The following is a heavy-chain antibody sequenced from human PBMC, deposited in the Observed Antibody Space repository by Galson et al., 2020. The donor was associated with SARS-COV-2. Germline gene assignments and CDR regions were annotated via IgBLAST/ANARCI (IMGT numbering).Heavy chain of an antibody. CDR1: GFTFQSYA. J-gene: IGHJ6*02. D-gene: IGHD3-22*01. Sequence: GGSLRLSCAASGFTFQSYAMNWVRQAPGKGLEWVSTISGSGGSTYHTDSVKGRFTISRDNSRNTVYLQMNSLRVEDTALYYCAKDLNIYYYDAGREGYHYGMDVWGQGTTVTVSS. V-gene: IGHV3-23*01. CDR3: AKDLNIYYYDAGREGYHYGMDV. CDR2: ISGSGGST.